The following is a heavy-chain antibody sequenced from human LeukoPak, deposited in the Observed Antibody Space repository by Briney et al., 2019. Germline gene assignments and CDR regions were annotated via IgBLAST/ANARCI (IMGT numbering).Heavy chain of an antibody. Sequence: SETLSLTCAVYTGSFSGHSWSWIRQPPGKGLEWIGEIDHSGSTNYDPSLKSRVIISDDPSKNQFSLKLSSVTAADTAMYYCARRGRYYGSGSYYKVSYWYFDLWGRGTLVTVSS. J-gene: IGHJ2*01. V-gene: IGHV4-34*01. CDR3: ARRGRYYGSGSYYKVSYWYFDL. CDR1: TGSFSGHS. D-gene: IGHD3-10*01. CDR2: IDHSGST.